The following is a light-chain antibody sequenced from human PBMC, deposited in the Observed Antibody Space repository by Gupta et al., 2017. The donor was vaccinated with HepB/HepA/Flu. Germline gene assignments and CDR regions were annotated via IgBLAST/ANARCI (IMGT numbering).Light chain of an antibody. CDR1: QTLRSLF. CDR2: ADS. J-gene: IGKJ5*01. Sequence: EVVLTQSPDTLSLSPGDNATLSCRASQTLRSLFLAWYQQKPNEAPRLLIYADSTRTSVIPDRFRGGGSGADFTLTISGLEPEDFATYYCQHHETEPPVVTFGQGTRLDI. V-gene: IGKV3-20*01. CDR3: QHHETEPPVVT.